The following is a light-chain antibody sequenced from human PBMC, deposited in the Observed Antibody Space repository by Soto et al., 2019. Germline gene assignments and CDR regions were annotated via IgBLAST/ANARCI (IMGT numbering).Light chain of an antibody. CDR1: QSISIW. V-gene: IGKV1-5*03. J-gene: IGKJ1*01. Sequence: DIHMTQSPSTLSASVVDVVAFTFRASQSISIWLAWYQQKPRKAPKFLIYKASSLESGVPSRFSGSGSGTEFTLTISSLQPEDFATYYCQQTYSTLWTFGQGTKVDIK. CDR3: QQTYSTLWT. CDR2: KAS.